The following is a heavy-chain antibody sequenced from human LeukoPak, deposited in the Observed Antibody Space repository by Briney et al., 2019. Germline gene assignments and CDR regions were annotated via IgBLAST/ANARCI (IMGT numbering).Heavy chain of an antibody. CDR1: GFTFTSSA. CDR2: IVVGSGNT. CDR3: AAAPPPRMGASIDY. J-gene: IGHJ4*02. D-gene: IGHD1-26*01. V-gene: IGHV1-58*01. Sequence: SVKVSCKASGFTFTSSAVQWVRQARGQRLEWIGWIVVGSGNTNYAQKFQERVTITRDMSTSTAYMELSSLRSEDTAVYYFAAAPPPRMGASIDYWGQGTLVTVSS.